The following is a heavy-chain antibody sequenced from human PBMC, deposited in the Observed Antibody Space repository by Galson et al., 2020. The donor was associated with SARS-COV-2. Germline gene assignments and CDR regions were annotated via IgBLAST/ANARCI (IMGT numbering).Heavy chain of an antibody. CDR2: ISSSGTNI. CDR1: GFTFSSYE. CDR3: ASPYLAAASFFGAFDI. J-gene: IGHJ3*02. D-gene: IGHD2-15*01. V-gene: IGHV3-48*03. Sequence: GESLKISCAGSGFTFSSYEMNWVRQAPGKGLEWVSYISSSGTNIYYADSVKGRFTISRDNAKNSLHLQMTSLRAEDTAVYYCASPYLAAASFFGAFDIWGLGTMVTVSS.